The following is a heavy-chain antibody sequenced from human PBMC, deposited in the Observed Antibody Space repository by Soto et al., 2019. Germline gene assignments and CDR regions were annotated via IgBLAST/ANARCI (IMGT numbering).Heavy chain of an antibody. CDR1: GGSISSGGYY. CDR2: IYYSGST. CDR3: ARDSLSPCSAGSCLTSSYYYYGMDV. J-gene: IGHJ6*02. V-gene: IGHV4-31*03. D-gene: IGHD2-15*01. Sequence: SETLSLTCTVSGGSISSGGYYWSWIRQHPGKGLEWIGYIYYSGSTYYNPSLKSRVTISVDTSKNQFSLKLSSVTAADTAVYYCARDSLSPCSAGSCLTSSYYYYGMDVWGQGTTVTVS.